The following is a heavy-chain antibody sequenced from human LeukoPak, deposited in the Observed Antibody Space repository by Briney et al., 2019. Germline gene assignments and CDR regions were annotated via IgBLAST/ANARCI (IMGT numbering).Heavy chain of an antibody. Sequence: GSLRLSCAASGFTVSSNYMSWVRQAPGKGLEWVSVIYSGGSTYYADSVKGRFTISRDNSKNTLYLQMNSLRAEDTAVYYCATWYSSGWTDYFDYWGQGTLVTVSS. CDR2: IYSGGST. CDR1: GFTVSSNY. V-gene: IGHV3-66*01. CDR3: ATWYSSGWTDYFDY. J-gene: IGHJ4*02. D-gene: IGHD6-19*01.